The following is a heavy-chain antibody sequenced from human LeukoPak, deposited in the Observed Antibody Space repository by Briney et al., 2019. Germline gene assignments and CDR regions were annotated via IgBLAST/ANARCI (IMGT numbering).Heavy chain of an antibody. CDR1: GFTSSSYS. V-gene: IGHV3-21*01. J-gene: IGHJ5*02. Sequence: GGSLRLSCAASGFTSSSYSMNWVRQAPGKGLEWVSSISSSSSYIYYADSVKGRFTISRDNAKNSLYLQMNSLRAEDTAVYYCASRYCSSTSCYTSLPYNWFDPWGQGTLVTVSS. CDR2: ISSSSSYI. D-gene: IGHD2-2*02. CDR3: ASRYCSSTSCYTSLPYNWFDP.